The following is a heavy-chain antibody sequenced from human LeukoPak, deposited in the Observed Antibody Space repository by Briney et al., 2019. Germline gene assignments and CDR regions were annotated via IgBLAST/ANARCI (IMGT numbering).Heavy chain of an antibody. J-gene: IGHJ4*02. Sequence: GGSLRLSCAASGFTFSNYGMHWVRQAPGKGLEWVAVISYDGSNEYYADSVKGRFTISRDNSKNTLYLQMNSLRAEDTALYYCAKLYGYSYGYIDFWGQGTLVTVSS. CDR1: GFTFSNYG. CDR2: ISYDGSNE. CDR3: AKLYGYSYGYIDF. V-gene: IGHV3-30*18. D-gene: IGHD5-18*01.